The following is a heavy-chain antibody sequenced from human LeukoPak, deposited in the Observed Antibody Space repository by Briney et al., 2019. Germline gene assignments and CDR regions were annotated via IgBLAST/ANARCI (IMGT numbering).Heavy chain of an antibody. CDR2: INHSGYT. CDR1: GVAFSNYY. V-gene: IGHV4-34*01. J-gene: IGHJ4*02. CDR3: TRAVAGHPD. D-gene: IGHD6-19*01. Sequence: SETLSLTCAVSGVAFSNYYWSWFRQSPRKGLEWIGEINHSGYTNYNPSLKSRVTMSIDTSKNQFSLMLTSVTAADTAVYYCTRAVAGHPDWGQGTLVTVSS.